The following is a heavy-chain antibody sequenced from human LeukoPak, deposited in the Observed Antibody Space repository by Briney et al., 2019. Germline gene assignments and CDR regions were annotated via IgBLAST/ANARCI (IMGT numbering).Heavy chain of an antibody. J-gene: IGHJ4*02. CDR1: GASFNSDDQY. CDR2: IHPSGML. V-gene: IGHV4-31*03. D-gene: IGHD3-22*01. CDR3: SRGLDSRKLGY. Sequence: PSQTLSLTCTVSGASFNSDDQYWNWIRQSPGKGLEWIGSIHPSGMLYNNPSLESRVTMSRDTSKNQFSLNLNSVTAADTAVYFCSRGLDSRKLGYWGQGTLVTVSS.